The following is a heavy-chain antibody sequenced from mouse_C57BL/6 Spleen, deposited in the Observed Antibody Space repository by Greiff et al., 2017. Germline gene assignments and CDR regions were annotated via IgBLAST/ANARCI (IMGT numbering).Heavy chain of an antibody. D-gene: IGHD1-1*01. Sequence: VMLVESGGGLVKPGGSLKLSCAASGFTFSSYTMSWVRQTPEKRLEWVATISGGGGNTYYPDSVKGRFTISRDNAKNTLYLQMSSRRSEDTDLYYCACATVVPHYYAMDYWGQGTSVTVSS. J-gene: IGHJ4*01. CDR2: ISGGGGNT. CDR1: GFTFSSYT. V-gene: IGHV5-9*01. CDR3: ACATVVPHYYAMDY.